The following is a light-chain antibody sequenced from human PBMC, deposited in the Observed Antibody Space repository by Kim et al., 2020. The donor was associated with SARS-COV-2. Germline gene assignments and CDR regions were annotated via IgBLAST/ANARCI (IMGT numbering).Light chain of an antibody. Sequence: LSPGERATLSCRASQSVSSSLAWYQQKPGLAPRLLIYGASNRATGIPARFSGSGTGTDFTLTIASLEPEDFAVYYCQQRTNWPLTFGGGTKVDIK. CDR2: GAS. CDR3: QQRTNWPLT. CDR1: QSVSSS. J-gene: IGKJ4*01. V-gene: IGKV3-11*01.